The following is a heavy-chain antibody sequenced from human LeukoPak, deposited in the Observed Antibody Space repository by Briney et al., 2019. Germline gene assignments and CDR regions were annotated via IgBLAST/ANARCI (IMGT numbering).Heavy chain of an antibody. CDR1: GFSFSRFD. V-gene: IGHV3-30*02. D-gene: IGHD2-8*02. J-gene: IGHJ4*02. Sequence: GGSLRLSCAASGFSFSRFDMHWVRQAPGKGLEWVAFIQYDGHDNYYADSVRGRSTISRDNSKSTLSLQMNSLRAEDTAIYYCATYRQVLLPFESWGQGTLVTVSS. CDR3: ATYRQVLLPFES. CDR2: IQYDGHDN.